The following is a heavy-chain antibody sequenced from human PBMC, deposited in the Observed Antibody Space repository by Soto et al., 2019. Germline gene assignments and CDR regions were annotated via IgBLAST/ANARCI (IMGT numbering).Heavy chain of an antibody. V-gene: IGHV3-23*01. CDR3: AKDPYYTPYYFDY. D-gene: IGHD3-3*01. Sequence: TGGSLRLSCAASGFTFRSYAMSWVRQAPGKGLEWVSAISGSGGSTYYADSVKGRFTISRDNSKNTLYLQMNSLRAEDTAVYYCAKDPYYTPYYFDYWGQGTLVTVSS. CDR2: ISGSGGST. CDR1: GFTFRSYA. J-gene: IGHJ4*02.